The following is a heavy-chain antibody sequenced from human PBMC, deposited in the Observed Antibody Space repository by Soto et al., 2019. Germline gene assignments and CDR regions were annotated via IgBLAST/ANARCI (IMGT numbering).Heavy chain of an antibody. CDR1: GFTFSSYS. CDR3: ARVVGATIDY. Sequence: GGSLRLSCAASGFTFSSYSMNWVRQAPGKGLEWVSYISSSSTIYYADSVKGRFTISRDNAKNSLYLQMNSLRAEDTAVYYCARVVGATIDYWGQGTLVTVSS. D-gene: IGHD1-26*01. V-gene: IGHV3-48*01. CDR2: ISSSSTI. J-gene: IGHJ4*02.